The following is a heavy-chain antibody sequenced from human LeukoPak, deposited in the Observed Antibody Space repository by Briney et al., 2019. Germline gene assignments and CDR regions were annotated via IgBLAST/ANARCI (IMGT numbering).Heavy chain of an antibody. Sequence: AETLSLTCTVSGGSISSYYWSWIRQPAGKGLEWIGRIYTSGSTNYNPSLKSRVTISVDTSKNQFSLKLSSVTAADTAVYYCARDVGFSARITMVRGVIPPVNWFDPWGQGTLVTVSS. J-gene: IGHJ5*02. CDR1: GGSISSYY. V-gene: IGHV4-4*07. D-gene: IGHD3-10*01. CDR3: ARDVGFSARITMVRGVIPPVNWFDP. CDR2: IYTSGST.